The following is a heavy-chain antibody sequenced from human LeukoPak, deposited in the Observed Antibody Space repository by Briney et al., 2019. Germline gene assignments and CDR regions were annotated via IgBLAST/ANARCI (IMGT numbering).Heavy chain of an antibody. CDR1: GGSISSGDYY. CDR2: IYYSGST. CDR3: ARQAYDSSDYYYPFDY. Sequence: SQTLSLTCTVSGGSISSGDYYWSWIRQPPGKGLEWIGYIYYSGSTYYNPSLKSRVTISVDTSKNQFSLKLSSVTAADTAVYYCARQAYDSSDYYYPFDYWGQGTLVTVSS. V-gene: IGHV4-30-4*01. J-gene: IGHJ4*02. D-gene: IGHD3-22*01.